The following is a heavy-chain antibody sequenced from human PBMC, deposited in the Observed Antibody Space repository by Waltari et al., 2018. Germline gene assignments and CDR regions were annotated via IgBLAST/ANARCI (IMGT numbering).Heavy chain of an antibody. J-gene: IGHJ4*02. Sequence: EVQLVESGGGLAQPGGSLRLSCAASGLSFSNYWMTWVRQDSGEGPEGVANIKQDGSEKYSMDSVKCRFTISRDNAKNSLYLQMNNLRVEDTAVYYCTRGGRDSSWYWRDWGQGTLVTVSS. V-gene: IGHV3-7*01. CDR1: GLSFSNYW. D-gene: IGHD6-13*01. CDR3: TRGGRDSSWYWRD. CDR2: IKQDGSEK.